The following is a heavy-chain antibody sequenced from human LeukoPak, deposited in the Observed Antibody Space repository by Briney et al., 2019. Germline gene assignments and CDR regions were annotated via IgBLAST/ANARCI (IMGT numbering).Heavy chain of an antibody. V-gene: IGHV4-59*08. Sequence: PSETLSLTCTVSGGSISSYYWSWIRQPPGKGLEWIGYIYYSGSTNYNPSLKSRVTISVDTSKNQFSLKLSSVTAADTAVYYCARQIVGATTDWFDPWGQGTLVTVSS. CDR3: ARQIVGATTDWFDP. CDR2: IYYSGST. J-gene: IGHJ5*02. CDR1: GGSISSYY. D-gene: IGHD1-26*01.